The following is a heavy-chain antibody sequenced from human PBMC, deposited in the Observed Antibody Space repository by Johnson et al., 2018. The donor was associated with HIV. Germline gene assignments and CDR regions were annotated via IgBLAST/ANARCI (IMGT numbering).Heavy chain of an antibody. D-gene: IGHD3-22*01. CDR3: ARDYYESSEVTDGFDI. Sequence: VQLVESGGGVVQPGRSLRLSCAASGFTFSSYGMAWVRQAPGKGLEWVSGINWNGGNTGYADSVKGRFTISRDNAKNSLYLQMNSLRAEDTALYYCARDYYESSEVTDGFDIWGQGTMVTVSS. CDR1: GFTFSSYG. V-gene: IGHV3-20*04. CDR2: INWNGGNT. J-gene: IGHJ3*02.